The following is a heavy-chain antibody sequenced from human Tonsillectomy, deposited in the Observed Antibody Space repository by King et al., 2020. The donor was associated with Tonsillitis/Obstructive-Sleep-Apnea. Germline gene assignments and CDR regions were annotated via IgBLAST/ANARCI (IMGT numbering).Heavy chain of an antibody. J-gene: IGHJ6*03. CDR2: ISGSGGRT. V-gene: IGHV3-23*04. D-gene: IGHD1-20*01. Sequence: VQLVESGGGLVQPGGSLRLSCATSGFTFSTYAMSWVRQAPGKGLEWVSAISGSGGRTYYADSVKGRFTISRDNSRNTVHLQMNSLRAEDTAVYYCAKDGVYNWNGHYYYYMDVWGKGTTVTVSS. CDR1: GFTFSTYA. CDR3: AKDGVYNWNGHYYYYMDV.